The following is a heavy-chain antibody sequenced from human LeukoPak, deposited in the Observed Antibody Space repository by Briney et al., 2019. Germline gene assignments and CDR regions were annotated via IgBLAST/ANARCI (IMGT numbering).Heavy chain of an antibody. CDR1: GGSINSGGYF. CDR3: ARARAYCSSDSCYYFGS. J-gene: IGHJ4*02. V-gene: IGHV4-31*03. CDR2: IYYSGGT. Sequence: SETLSLTCTVSGGSINSGGYFWSWIRQHPGTGLVWIGNIYYSGGTYYNPSLKSRVIISVDTSKNQFSLRLSSVTAADTAVYYCARARAYCSSDSCYYFGSWGQGSLVTVSA. D-gene: IGHD2-2*01.